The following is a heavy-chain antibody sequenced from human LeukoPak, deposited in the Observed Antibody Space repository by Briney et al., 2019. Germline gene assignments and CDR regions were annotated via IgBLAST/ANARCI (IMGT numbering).Heavy chain of an antibody. Sequence: GGSLRLSCAASGFTFNRYAMQWIRQAPGKGLEWVSYISSSGSTIYYADSVKGRFTISRDNAKNSLYLQMNSLRAEDTAVYYCARAGWFGESLDYWGQGTLVTVSS. CDR1: GFTFNRYA. V-gene: IGHV3-11*01. J-gene: IGHJ4*02. CDR2: ISSSGSTI. CDR3: ARAGWFGESLDY. D-gene: IGHD3-10*01.